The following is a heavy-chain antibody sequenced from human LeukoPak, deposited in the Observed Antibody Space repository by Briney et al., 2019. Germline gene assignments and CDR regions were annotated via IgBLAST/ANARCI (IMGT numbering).Heavy chain of an antibody. D-gene: IGHD2-2*01. CDR1: GGSISSSNW. V-gene: IGHV4-4*02. CDR2: IYHSGST. J-gene: IGHJ4*02. Sequence: SETLSLTCAVSGGSISSSNWWSWVRQPPGKGLEWIGEIYHSGSTNYNPSLKSRVTISVDKSKNQFSLKLSSVTAADTAVYYCARGNSYCSSTSCSRHYFDYWAQGTLVTVSS. CDR3: ARGNSYCSSTSCSRHYFDY.